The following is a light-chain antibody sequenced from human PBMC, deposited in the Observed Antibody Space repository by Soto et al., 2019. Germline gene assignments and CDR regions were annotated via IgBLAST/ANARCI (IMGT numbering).Light chain of an antibody. CDR1: SSDVGAYNY. V-gene: IGLV2-14*01. CDR3: TSYTRTRNLL. CDR2: EVS. Sequence: QSVLTQPASVSVSPGQSITISCTGTSSDVGAYNYVSWYQHHPGRAPQLIIFEVSHRPSGVSDRFSGSKSGNTASLTISGLQTEDEADYYCTSYTRTRNLLFGGGTKLTVL. J-gene: IGLJ2*01.